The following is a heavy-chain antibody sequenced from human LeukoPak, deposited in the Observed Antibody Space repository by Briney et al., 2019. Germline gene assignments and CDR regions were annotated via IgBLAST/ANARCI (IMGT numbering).Heavy chain of an antibody. Sequence: GGSLRLSCAASGFTFSSYSMNWVRQAPGKGLEWVSSISSSSSYIYYADSVKGRFTISRDNAKNSLYLQMNSLRAEDTAVYYCAREPDSSSWYVAWYFDLWGRSTLVTVSS. CDR2: ISSSSSYI. CDR3: AREPDSSSWYVAWYFDL. J-gene: IGHJ2*01. D-gene: IGHD6-13*01. CDR1: GFTFSSYS. V-gene: IGHV3-21*01.